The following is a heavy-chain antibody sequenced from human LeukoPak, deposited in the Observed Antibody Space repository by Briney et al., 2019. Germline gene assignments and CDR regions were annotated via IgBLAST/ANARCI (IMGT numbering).Heavy chain of an antibody. CDR2: IYPGDSDT. D-gene: IGHD3-22*01. Sequence: GESLQISCKGSGYSFTSYWIGWVRQMPGKGLEWMGIIYPGDSDTRYSPSFQGQVTISAEKTTSTAYLQWSSLKASDSAMYYCARRWDYYDSSGYYTAGAFDIWGQGTMVTVSS. V-gene: IGHV5-51*01. CDR3: ARRWDYYDSSGYYTAGAFDI. J-gene: IGHJ3*02. CDR1: GYSFTSYW.